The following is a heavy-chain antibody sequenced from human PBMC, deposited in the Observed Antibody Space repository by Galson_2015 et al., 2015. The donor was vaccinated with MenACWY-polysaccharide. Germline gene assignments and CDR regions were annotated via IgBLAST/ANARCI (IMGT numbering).Heavy chain of an antibody. D-gene: IGHD5-18*01. CDR1: GFTFSNYA. J-gene: IGHJ4*02. Sequence: SLRLSCAASGFTFSNYAMSWVRQAPGKGLEWVSTIGGSGSNTHYADSVKGRFTISRDNSKNTLSLQMNSLRAEDTAVYYCARVRYSSVKYQFAYWGPGTLVAVSS. V-gene: IGHV3-23*01. CDR2: IGGSGSNT. CDR3: ARVRYSSVKYQFAY.